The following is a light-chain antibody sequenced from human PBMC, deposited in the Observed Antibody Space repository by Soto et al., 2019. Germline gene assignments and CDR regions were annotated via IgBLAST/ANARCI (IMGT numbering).Light chain of an antibody. CDR3: QQYGSSPQT. CDR2: GAS. Sequence: EIVLTQSPGTLSLSPGERATLSCRASQSVSSSYLAWYQQKPGQAPRLLIYGASSRATGIPDRFSGSGSGTDFTLTISRLVPEDCAVYDCQQYGSSPQTFGQGTNVDIK. CDR1: QSVSSSY. V-gene: IGKV3-20*01. J-gene: IGKJ1*01.